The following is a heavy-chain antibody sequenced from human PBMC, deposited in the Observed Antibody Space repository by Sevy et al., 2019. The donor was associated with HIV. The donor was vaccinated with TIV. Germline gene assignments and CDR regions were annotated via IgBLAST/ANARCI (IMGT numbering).Heavy chain of an antibody. CDR3: ARGSVDTAMGAADYYYYYMDV. CDR1: GGTFSSYA. D-gene: IGHD5-18*01. CDR2: IIPIFGTA. V-gene: IGHV1-69*06. J-gene: IGHJ6*03. Sequence: ASVKVSCKASGGTFSSYAISWVRQAPGQGLEWMGGIIPIFGTANYAQKFQGRVTITADKSTSTAYMELSSLRSEDTGVYYCARGSVDTAMGAADYYYYYMDVWGKGTTVTVSS.